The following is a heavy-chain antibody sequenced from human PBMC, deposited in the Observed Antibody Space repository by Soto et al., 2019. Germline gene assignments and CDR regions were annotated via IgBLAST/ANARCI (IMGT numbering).Heavy chain of an antibody. V-gene: IGHV3-48*01. J-gene: IGHJ4*02. D-gene: IGHD3-22*01. CDR2: VSSSSSTI. Sequence: GGSLRLSCAPSGFTLPGYSMNWVRQAPGKGLEWVSYVSSSSSTIYYADSVKGRFTISRDNAKNSLYLQMNSLRAEDTAVYYCARGAYYYDSSGLSYWGQGTLVTVSS. CDR1: GFTLPGYS. CDR3: ARGAYYYDSSGLSY.